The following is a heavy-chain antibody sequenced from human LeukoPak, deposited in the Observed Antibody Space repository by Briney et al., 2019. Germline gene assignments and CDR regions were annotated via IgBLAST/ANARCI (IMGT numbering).Heavy chain of an antibody. CDR2: IYYSGST. D-gene: IGHD2-21*01. J-gene: IGHJ4*02. Sequence: PSETLSLTCTVSGGSISSSSYYWGWIRQPPGKGLEWIGSIYYSGSTYYNPSLKSRVTISVYTSKNQFSLKLSSVTAADTAVYYCARQNSRLGDCYDYWGQGTLVTVSS. V-gene: IGHV4-39*01. CDR3: ARQNSRLGDCYDY. CDR1: GGSISSSSYY.